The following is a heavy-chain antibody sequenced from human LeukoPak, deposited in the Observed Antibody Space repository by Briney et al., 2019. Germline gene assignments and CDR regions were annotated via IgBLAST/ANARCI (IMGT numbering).Heavy chain of an antibody. V-gene: IGHV4-39*01. CDR3: ARQSYYYDSRGFYTITGLFDY. Sequence: SETLSFTCTVSGGSINSNSHYWGWIRQPPGKGLEWIGSIYYSGSTYYNPSLKSRVTIFVDTSKNQFSLKLSSVTAADTAVYYCARQSYYYDSRGFYTITGLFDYWGQGTLVTVSS. CDR2: IYYSGST. D-gene: IGHD3-22*01. J-gene: IGHJ4*02. CDR1: GGSINSNSHY.